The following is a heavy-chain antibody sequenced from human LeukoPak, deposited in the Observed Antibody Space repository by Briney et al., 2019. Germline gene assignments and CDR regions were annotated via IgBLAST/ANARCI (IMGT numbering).Heavy chain of an antibody. CDR2: ISGSGGTT. CDR1: GFTFSSYA. J-gene: IGHJ4*02. D-gene: IGHD3-22*01. V-gene: IGHV3-23*01. CDR3: ASGPYYYDSSGFAPDD. Sequence: QPGGSLRLSCAASGFTFSSYAMSWVRQAPGEGLEWVSAISGSGGTTYYADSVKGRFTISRDNSKNTLYLQMNSLRAEDTAVYYCASGPYYYDSSGFAPDDWGQGTLVTVSS.